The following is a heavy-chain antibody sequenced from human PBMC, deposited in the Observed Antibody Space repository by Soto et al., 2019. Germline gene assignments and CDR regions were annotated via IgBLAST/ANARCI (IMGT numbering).Heavy chain of an antibody. CDR2: INHVGST. V-gene: IGHV4-34*01. J-gene: IGHJ5*02. CDR1: GGSFSGYY. D-gene: IGHD6-13*01. CDR3: ASGIRGIGAAGAVAWFDP. Sequence: PSETLSLTCGVYGGSFSGYYWSWIRQPPGKGLEWLGEINHVGSTTYNSALKSRVTMSIDTSKKQFSLKLTSVTAADTAVYYCASGIRGIGAAGAVAWFDPWGQGTLVTVS.